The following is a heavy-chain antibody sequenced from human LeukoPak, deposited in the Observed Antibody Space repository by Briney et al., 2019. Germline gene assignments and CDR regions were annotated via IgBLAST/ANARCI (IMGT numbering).Heavy chain of an antibody. CDR2: ITSKGDTT. CDR3: AKRPPSLYYGMDV. CDR1: GFTFSSYA. Sequence: GGSLRLSCAASGFTFSSYAMSWVRQAPGKGLEWVSTITSKGDTTYNAETVKGRFTVSRDNSKNTVYLQINSLRAEDTALYYCAKRPPSLYYGMDVWGQGTTVTVSS. V-gene: IGHV3-23*01. J-gene: IGHJ6*02.